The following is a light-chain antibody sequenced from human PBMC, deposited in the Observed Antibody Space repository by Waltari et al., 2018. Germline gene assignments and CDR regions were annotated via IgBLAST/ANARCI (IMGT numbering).Light chain of an antibody. CDR2: KAS. V-gene: IGKV1-5*03. CDR1: QSISNW. Sequence: DIQMTQSPSSLSASVGDRVTITCRASQSISNWLAWYQQKPGKAPILLIYKASILQSGVPSRFSGGGSGTQFTLTISSLQPDDFATYYCQQYNTYSSFGQGTKLEIK. J-gene: IGKJ2*01. CDR3: QQYNTYSS.